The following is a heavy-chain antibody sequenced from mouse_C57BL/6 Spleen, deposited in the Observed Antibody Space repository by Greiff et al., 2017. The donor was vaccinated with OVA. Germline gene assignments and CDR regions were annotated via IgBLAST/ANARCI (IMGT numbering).Heavy chain of an antibody. CDR3: AITPTVNYALDY. D-gene: IGHD1-1*01. CDR1: GFTFRSYG. CDR2: ISSGGGYT. Sequence: DVQLVESGGDLVKPGGSLKLSCAASGFTFRSYGMSWVRQTPDKRLEWVATISSGGGYTYYPDSVKGRFTTSRDNAKTTLYLQMSSLMSDDTAMYYCAITPTVNYALDYWGQGTSVTVSS. V-gene: IGHV5-6*01. J-gene: IGHJ4*01.